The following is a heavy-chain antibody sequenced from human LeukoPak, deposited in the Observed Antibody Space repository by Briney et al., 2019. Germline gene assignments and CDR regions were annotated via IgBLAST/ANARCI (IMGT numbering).Heavy chain of an antibody. CDR1: GFTFSSYE. CDR3: ARAWHAKGVYAIHRLYPYFDY. J-gene: IGHJ4*02. CDR2: ISSSGSTI. D-gene: IGHD2-8*01. V-gene: IGHV3-48*03. Sequence: GGSLRLSCAASGFTFSSYEMNWVRQAPGKGLEWVSYISSSGSTIYYADSVKGRFTISRDNAKNSLYLQMNSLRAEDTAVYYCARAWHAKGVYAIHRLYPYFDYWGQGTLVTVSS.